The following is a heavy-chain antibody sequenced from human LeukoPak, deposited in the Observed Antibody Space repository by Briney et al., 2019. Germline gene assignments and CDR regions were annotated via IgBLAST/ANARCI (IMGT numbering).Heavy chain of an antibody. CDR1: GGSISSHD. J-gene: IGHJ5*02. CDR3: ARYNYDFWSGYSKWFDP. Sequence: SETLSLTCTVSGGSISSHDWSWIRQPPGKGLEWIGYIYYSGSTKYNPSLKSRVTISVDTSKNQFSLKLSSVTAADTAVYYCARYNYDFWSGYSKWFDPWGQGTLVTVSS. D-gene: IGHD3-3*01. V-gene: IGHV4-59*11. CDR2: IYYSGST.